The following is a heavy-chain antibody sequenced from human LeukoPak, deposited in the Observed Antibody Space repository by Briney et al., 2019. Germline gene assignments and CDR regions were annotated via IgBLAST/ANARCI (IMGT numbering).Heavy chain of an antibody. D-gene: IGHD3-10*01. J-gene: IGHJ4*02. CDR1: GDSISSYY. V-gene: IGHV4-59*08. CDR3: ARHIWFGELSHFDY. Sequence: SETLSLTCTVSGDSISSYYWTWIRQPPGKGLEWIGYIYYSGTTNYNPSLKSRVTISVDTSKNQFSLKLSSVTAADTAVYYCARHIWFGELSHFDYWGQGTLVTVSS. CDR2: IYYSGTT.